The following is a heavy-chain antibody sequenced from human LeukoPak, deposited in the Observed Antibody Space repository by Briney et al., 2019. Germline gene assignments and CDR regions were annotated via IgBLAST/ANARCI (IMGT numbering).Heavy chain of an antibody. CDR2: ISGSGGST. CDR3: AKRIQSAMAMGY. D-gene: IGHD5-18*01. J-gene: IGHJ4*02. CDR1: GFRFDDYG. V-gene: IGHV3-23*01. Sequence: GGSLRLSCAASGFRFDDYGMSWVRQAPGKGLEWVSDISGSGGSTYYADSVKGRFTISRDNSKNTMYLQMNSLRAEDTAVYYCAKRIQSAMAMGYWGQGTLVTVSS.